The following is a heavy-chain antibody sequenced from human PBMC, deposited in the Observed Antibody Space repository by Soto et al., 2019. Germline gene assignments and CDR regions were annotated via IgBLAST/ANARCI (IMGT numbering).Heavy chain of an antibody. J-gene: IGHJ5*02. V-gene: IGHV1-69*13. CDR1: GGTFSSYA. D-gene: IGHD2-15*01. CDR2: IIPIFGTA. CDR3: ATAVVVVAAAPNWFDP. Sequence: SVKVSCKASGGTFSSYAISWVRQAPGQGLEWMGGIIPIFGTANYAQKFQGRVTITADESTSTAYMELSSLRSEDTAVYYCATAVVVVAAAPNWFDPWGQGTLVTVSS.